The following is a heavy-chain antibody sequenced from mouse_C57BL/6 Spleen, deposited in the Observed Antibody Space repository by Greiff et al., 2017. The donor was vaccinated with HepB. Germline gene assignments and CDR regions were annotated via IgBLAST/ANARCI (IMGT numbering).Heavy chain of an antibody. J-gene: IGHJ1*03. CDR2: INYDGSST. CDR3: AREREGYFDV. Sequence: EVQRVESEGGLVQPGSSMKLSCTASGFTFSDYYMAWVRQVPEKGLEWVANINYDGSSTYYLDSLKSRFIISRDNAKNILYLQMSSLKSEDTATYYCAREREGYFDVWGTGTTVTVSS. V-gene: IGHV5-16*01. CDR1: GFTFSDYY.